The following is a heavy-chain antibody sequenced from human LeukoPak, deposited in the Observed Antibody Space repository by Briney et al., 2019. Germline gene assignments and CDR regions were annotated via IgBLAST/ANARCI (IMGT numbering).Heavy chain of an antibody. D-gene: IGHD2-2*01. Sequence: PGGSLRLSCAASGFTFSDYYMSWIRQAPGKGLEWVSYISSSGSTIYYADSVKGRFTISRDNAKNSLYLQMNSLRAEDTAVYYCARDVMVVPAATYYYMDVWGKGTTVTVSS. CDR2: ISSSGSTI. CDR3: ARDVMVVPAATYYYMDV. V-gene: IGHV3-11*04. J-gene: IGHJ6*03. CDR1: GFTFSDYY.